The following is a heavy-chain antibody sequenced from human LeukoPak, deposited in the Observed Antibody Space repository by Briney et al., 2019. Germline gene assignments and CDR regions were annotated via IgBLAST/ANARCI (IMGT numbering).Heavy chain of an antibody. J-gene: IGHJ4*02. CDR1: GNSISRAYY. CDR2: IYHSGTT. V-gene: IGHV4-38-2*02. CDR3: ARDPGSGWTFDS. D-gene: IGHD3-22*01. Sequence: SETLSLTCTVSGNSISRAYYWGWIRQPPGKGLEWIGNIYHSGTTNYNPSLKSRVTISIDTSKNQFSLKLTSVTAADTAMYYCARDPGSGWTFDSWGQGTLVTVSS.